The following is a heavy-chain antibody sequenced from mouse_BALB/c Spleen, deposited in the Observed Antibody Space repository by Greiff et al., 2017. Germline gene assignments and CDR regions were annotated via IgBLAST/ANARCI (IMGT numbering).Heavy chain of an antibody. CDR1: GFNIKDYY. CDR2: IDPENGNT. J-gene: IGHJ3*01. D-gene: IGHD1-1*01. Sequence: EVQLQQSGAELVRPGALVKLSCKASGFNIKDYYMHWVKQRPEQGLEWIGWIDPENGNTIYDPKFQGKASITADTSSNTAYLQLSSLTSEDTAVYYCVYYYGSSQGFAYWGQGTLVTVSA. CDR3: VYYYGSSQGFAY. V-gene: IGHV14-1*02.